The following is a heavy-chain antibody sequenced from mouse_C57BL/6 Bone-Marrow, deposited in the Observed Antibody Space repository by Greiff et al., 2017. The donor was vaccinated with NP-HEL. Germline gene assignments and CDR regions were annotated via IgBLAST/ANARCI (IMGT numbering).Heavy chain of an antibody. D-gene: IGHD1-1*01. J-gene: IGHJ1*03. CDR1: GYTFTSYW. Sequence: QVQLQQPGAELVMPGASVKLSCKASGYTFTSYWMHWVKQRPGQGLEWIGEIDPSDSYTNYNQKFKGKSTLTVDKSSSTAYMQLSSLTSEDSAVYYCARPYVWYFDVWGTGTTVTVSS. CDR2: IDPSDSYT. CDR3: ARPYVWYFDV. V-gene: IGHV1-69*01.